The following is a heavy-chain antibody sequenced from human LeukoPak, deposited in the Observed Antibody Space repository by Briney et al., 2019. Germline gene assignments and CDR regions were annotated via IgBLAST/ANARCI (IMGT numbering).Heavy chain of an antibody. J-gene: IGHJ5*02. CDR3: ARVAYTKVFDP. Sequence: ASVKVSCKASGYTFTSYGISWVRQAPGQGLEWVGWISGYDGKTRYAQKLQGRVTMTTDISTTTAHMELRSLRSDDTAVYYCARVAYTKVFDPWGQGTLVTVSS. CDR2: ISGYDGKT. V-gene: IGHV1-18*01. CDR1: GYTFTSYG. D-gene: IGHD2-21*01.